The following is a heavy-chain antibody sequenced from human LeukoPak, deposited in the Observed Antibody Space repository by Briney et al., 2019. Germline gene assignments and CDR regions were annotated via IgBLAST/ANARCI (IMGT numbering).Heavy chain of an antibody. D-gene: IGHD3-22*01. V-gene: IGHV4-59*08. CDR1: GGSISSYY. Sequence: SETLSLTCTVSGGSISSYYWSWIRQPPGKGLEWIGYIYYSGSTNYNPSLKSRVTISVDTSKNQFSLKLSSVTAAATAVYYCARRLLSGDSSAFDYWGQGTLVTVSS. CDR3: ARRLLSGDSSAFDY. CDR2: IYYSGST. J-gene: IGHJ4*02.